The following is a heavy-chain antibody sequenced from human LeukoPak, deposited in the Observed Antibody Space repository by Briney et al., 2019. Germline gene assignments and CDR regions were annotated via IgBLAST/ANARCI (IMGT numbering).Heavy chain of an antibody. Sequence: GGSLRLSCAASGFNFGAYGMHWVRQAPGKGLEWVAVISYDGTTNKYYADSVKGRFTISRDNSKNTLYLQMNSLRAEDTAMYYCAKDSASLSSHFATYFDYWGQGTLVTVSS. V-gene: IGHV3-30*18. J-gene: IGHJ4*02. CDR3: AKDSASLSSHFATYFDY. CDR2: ISYDGTTNK. CDR1: GFNFGAYG. D-gene: IGHD6-19*01.